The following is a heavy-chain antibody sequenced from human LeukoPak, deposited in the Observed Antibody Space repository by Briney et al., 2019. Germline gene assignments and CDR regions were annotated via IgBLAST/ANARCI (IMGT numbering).Heavy chain of an antibody. CDR3: AKADSWIQLWLVDY. V-gene: IGHV3-30*18. D-gene: IGHD5-18*01. CDR2: ISYDGSNK. CDR1: GFTFSSYG. Sequence: GGSLRLSCAASGFTFSSYGMHWVRQAPGKGLEWVAVISYDGSNKYYADSVKGRFTISRDNSKNTLYLQMNSLRAEDTAVYYCAKADSWIQLWLVDYWGQGTLVTVSS. J-gene: IGHJ4*02.